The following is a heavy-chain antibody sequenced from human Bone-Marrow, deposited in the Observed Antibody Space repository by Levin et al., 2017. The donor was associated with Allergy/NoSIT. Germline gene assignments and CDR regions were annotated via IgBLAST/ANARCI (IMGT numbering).Heavy chain of an antibody. CDR2: IYHDGNT. Sequence: SETLSLTCTVVSGGSISRDTYYYWAWVRQSPGKGLEWIGSIYHDGNTYYNPSLKSRVTISLDMSKNQFYVKLSSVTAADTAVYYCARWAPSPKNWFDPWGPGTLV. CDR1: GGSISRDTYYY. V-gene: IGHV4-39*01. CDR3: ARWAPSPKNWFDP. J-gene: IGHJ5*02.